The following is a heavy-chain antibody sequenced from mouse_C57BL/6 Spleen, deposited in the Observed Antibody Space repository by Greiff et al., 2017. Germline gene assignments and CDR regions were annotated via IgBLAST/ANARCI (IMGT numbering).Heavy chain of an antibody. CDR1: GFTFSNYW. J-gene: IGHJ2*01. D-gene: IGHD1-1*01. Sequence: EVKLVESGGGLVQPGGSMKLSCVASGFTFSNYWMNWVRQSPEKGLEWVAQIRLKSDNYATPYAESVKGRFTISRDDSKSSVYLQMNNLRAEDTGIYYCTRDTTVVGDDWGKGTTLTVSS. CDR2: IRLKSDNYAT. V-gene: IGHV6-3*01. CDR3: TRDTTVVGDD.